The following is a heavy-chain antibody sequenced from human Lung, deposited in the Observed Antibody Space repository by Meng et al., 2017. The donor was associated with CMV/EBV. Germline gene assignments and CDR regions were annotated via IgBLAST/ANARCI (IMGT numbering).Heavy chain of an antibody. J-gene: IGHJ5*02. Sequence: QGQLVQSGAGVKKPGASVKVSCKASGYIFNNYGVSWVRQAPGQGPEWMGWISAYNGNTNYAQNFQGRFTMTTDTSTSTAYMELRGLRSDDTAVYYCARDLPGGTKGTWLDLWGQGTLVTVSS. CDR2: ISAYNGNT. V-gene: IGHV1-18*01. D-gene: IGHD1-14*01. CDR1: GYIFNNYG. CDR3: ARDLPGGTKGTWLDL.